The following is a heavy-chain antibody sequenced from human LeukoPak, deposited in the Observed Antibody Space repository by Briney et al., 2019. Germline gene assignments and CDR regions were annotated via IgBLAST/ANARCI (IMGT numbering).Heavy chain of an antibody. J-gene: IGHJ6*03. CDR2: IKQDVTEK. CDR3: ARAGRKSRGVDIVRKKETGYYYYMDV. V-gene: IGHV3-7*01. D-gene: IGHD2-15*01. CDR1: GFTFSSYW. Sequence: GGSLRLSCAASGFTFSSYWRSWVRQAPGKGLEWVAYIKQDVTEKYYVDSVKGRFSISRDNTKNSLYLQMNSLRAEDTAVYYCARAGRKSRGVDIVRKKETGYYYYMDVWGKGTTVTVSS.